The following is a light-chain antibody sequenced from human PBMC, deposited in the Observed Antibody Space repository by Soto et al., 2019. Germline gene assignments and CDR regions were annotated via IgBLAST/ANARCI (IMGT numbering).Light chain of an antibody. Sequence: QSVLTQPASVSGSPGQSITISCTGTSSDVGRYNYVSWYQQHPGKAPKLMIFEVSDRPSGVSHRFSGSKSGNTASLTISGLQPEDEADYYCSSYTSSSTPWVFGGGTQLTVL. J-gene: IGLJ3*02. V-gene: IGLV2-14*01. CDR2: EVS. CDR3: SSYTSSSTPWV. CDR1: SSDVGRYNY.